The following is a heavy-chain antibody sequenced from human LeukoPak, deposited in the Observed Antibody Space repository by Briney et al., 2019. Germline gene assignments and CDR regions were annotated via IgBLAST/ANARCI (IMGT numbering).Heavy chain of an antibody. J-gene: IGHJ4*02. Sequence: ASVKVSCKASGYTFTSYAINWVRQATGQGLEWMGWMNPNSGNTGYAQKFQGRVTMTRNTSISTAYMELSSLRSEDTAVYYCARGRNIVATIIGYWGQGTLVTVSS. CDR2: MNPNSGNT. CDR1: GYTFTSYA. D-gene: IGHD5-12*01. CDR3: ARGRNIVATIIGY. V-gene: IGHV1-8*01.